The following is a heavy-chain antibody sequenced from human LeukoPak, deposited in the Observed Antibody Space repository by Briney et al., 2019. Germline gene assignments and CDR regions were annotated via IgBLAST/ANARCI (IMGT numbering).Heavy chain of an antibody. CDR2: IYHSGST. Sequence: PSETLSLTCAVSGYSISSGYYWGWIRQPPGKGLEWIGSIYHSGSTYYNPSLKSRVTISVDTSKNQFSLKLSSVTAADTAVYYRYCGQPYFDYWGQGTLVTVSS. D-gene: IGHD2-21*01. J-gene: IGHJ4*02. V-gene: IGHV4-38-2*01. CDR1: GYSISSGYY. CDR3: YCGQPYFDY.